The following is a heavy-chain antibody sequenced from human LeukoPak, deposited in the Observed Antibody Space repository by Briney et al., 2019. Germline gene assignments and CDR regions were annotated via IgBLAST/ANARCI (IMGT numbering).Heavy chain of an antibody. CDR1: GFTFSNAW. J-gene: IGHJ4*02. D-gene: IGHD3-10*01. CDR3: TTDLDQWFGEIQFDY. Sequence: GGSLRLSCAASGFTFSNAWMSWVRQAPGKGLEWVGRIKSKTDGGTTDYAAPVKGRFTISRDDLKNTLYLQMNSLKTEDTAVYYCTTDLDQWFGEIQFDYWGQGTLVTVSS. V-gene: IGHV3-15*01. CDR2: IKSKTDGGTT.